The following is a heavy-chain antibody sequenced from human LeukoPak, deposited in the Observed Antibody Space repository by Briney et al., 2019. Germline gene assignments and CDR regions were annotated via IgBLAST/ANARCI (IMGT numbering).Heavy chain of an antibody. Sequence: SETLSLTCTVSGGSISSYYWSWIRQPPGKGLEWIGYIYYSGSTNYNPSLKSRVTISVDTSKNQFSLKLSSVTAADTAVYYCARDGDCSSTSCYYYGMDVWGQGTTVTVSS. D-gene: IGHD2-2*01. CDR3: ARDGDCSSTSCYYYGMDV. V-gene: IGHV4-59*01. J-gene: IGHJ6*02. CDR2: IYYSGST. CDR1: GGSISSYY.